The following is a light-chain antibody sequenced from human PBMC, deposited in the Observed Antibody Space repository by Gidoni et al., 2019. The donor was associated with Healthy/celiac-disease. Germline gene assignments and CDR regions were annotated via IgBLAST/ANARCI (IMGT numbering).Light chain of an antibody. V-gene: IGKV1-39*01. CDR1: QSISSY. J-gene: IGKJ4*01. CDR2: AAS. Sequence: DIQMTQSPSSLSASVGDRVTITCRASQSISSYLNWYQQKPGNAPKLLIYAASSLQSGVPSRFSGSGSGTDFTLTISSLQPEDFATYYCQQSYSTPQLTFGGGTKVEIK. CDR3: QQSYSTPQLT.